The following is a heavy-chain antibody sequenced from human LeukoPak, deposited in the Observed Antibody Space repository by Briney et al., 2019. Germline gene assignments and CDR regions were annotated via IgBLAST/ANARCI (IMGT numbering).Heavy chain of an antibody. CDR1: GFSFDNYA. Sequence: GRSLRLSCAAPGFSFDNYAMHWVRQGPGKGLEWVSGISWNSGTIKYADSVKGRFTISRDNAKSSLYLRMNSLRAEDMALYYCVKSPRGAVWYYFDYWGQGTLVTVSS. D-gene: IGHD3-10*01. CDR2: ISWNSGTI. V-gene: IGHV3-9*03. CDR3: VKSPRGAVWYYFDY. J-gene: IGHJ4*02.